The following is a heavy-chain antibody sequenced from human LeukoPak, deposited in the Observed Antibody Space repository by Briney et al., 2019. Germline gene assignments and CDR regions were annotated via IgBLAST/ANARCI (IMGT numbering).Heavy chain of an antibody. Sequence: QSRGSLRLSWAAAGFTLSSYWMHWVRQAPGRVMVWVSSIKSKGRNRRYAESVTGRFTISRDNAKNTLYLQINSLRAEDTAEYYCATGIYHAFDICGQGTTVAVSS. CDR2: IKSKGRNR. V-gene: IGHV3-74*01. CDR3: ATGIYHAFDI. CDR1: GFTLSSYW. J-gene: IGHJ3*02. D-gene: IGHD5/OR15-5a*01.